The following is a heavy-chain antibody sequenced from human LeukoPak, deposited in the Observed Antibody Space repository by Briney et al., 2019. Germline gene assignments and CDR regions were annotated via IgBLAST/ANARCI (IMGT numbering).Heavy chain of an antibody. D-gene: IGHD3-9*01. CDR2: INWNGGST. J-gene: IGHJ5*02. Sequence: PGGSLRLSCAASGFTFDDYGMSWVRQAPGKRLEWVSGINWNGGSTGYADSVKGRFTISRDNAKNSLYLQMNSLRAEDTALYYCARGAYDILTSNWFDPWGQGTLVTVSS. V-gene: IGHV3-20*04. CDR1: GFTFDDYG. CDR3: ARGAYDILTSNWFDP.